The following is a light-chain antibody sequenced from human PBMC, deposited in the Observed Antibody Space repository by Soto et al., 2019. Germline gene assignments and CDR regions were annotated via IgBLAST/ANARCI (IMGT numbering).Light chain of an antibody. CDR2: GAS. J-gene: IGKJ1*01. CDR1: QSVSSN. Sequence: EIVMTQSPATLSVSPGERATLSCRASQSVSSNLAWYQQKPGQAPRLLIYGASTRATGIPARFSGSGSGTEFTLTISSLQSEDFAVYYCQQYGSSPPRTFGQGTQVEMK. CDR3: QQYGSSPPRT. V-gene: IGKV3-15*01.